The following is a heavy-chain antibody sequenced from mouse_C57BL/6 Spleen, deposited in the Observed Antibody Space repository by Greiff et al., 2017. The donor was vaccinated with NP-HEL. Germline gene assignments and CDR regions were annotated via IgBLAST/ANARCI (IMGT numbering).Heavy chain of an antibody. CDR3: ARNGCFDY. CDR2: IDPSASST. D-gene: IGHD1-2*01. Sequence: QVQLQQPGAELVMPGASVKLSCKASGYTFTSYWMPWVKQRPGQGLEWIGEIDPSASSTNYIQKFKGQSTLTVAKSSSTAYMQLSSLTSGDSARYYCARNGCFDYWGKGTTLTVSS. V-gene: IGHV1-69*01. J-gene: IGHJ2*01. CDR1: GYTFTSYW.